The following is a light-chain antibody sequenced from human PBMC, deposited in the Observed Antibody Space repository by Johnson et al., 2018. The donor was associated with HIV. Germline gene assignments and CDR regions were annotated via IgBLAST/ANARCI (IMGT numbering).Light chain of an antibody. J-gene: IGLJ1*01. V-gene: IGLV1-51*01. CDR3: GTWESSLSVEV. CDR2: DNT. Sequence: QPVLTQPPSVSAAPGQKVTISCSGSRSNIGNNYVSWYQQLPRTALKLLIYDNTKRPSGLPDRISGSKSGTSATLAIDGLQTGDEADYYCGTWESSLSVEVFGTGTRVTVL. CDR1: RSNIGNNY.